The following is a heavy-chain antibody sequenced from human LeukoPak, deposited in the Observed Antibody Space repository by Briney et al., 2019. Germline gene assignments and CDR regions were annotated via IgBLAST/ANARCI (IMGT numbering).Heavy chain of an antibody. CDR3: ASPYRSRYDY. CDR1: GGSISSLTYY. V-gene: IGHV4-39*01. Sequence: SETLSLTCTVSGGSISSLTYYWGWIRQPPGKGLEWIGTIYYSGSTHYNPSLKSRVTMSVDTSRNQFSLRLSSVTAADTAVYYCASPYRSRYDYWGQGTLVTVSS. CDR2: IYYSGST. D-gene: IGHD6-19*01. J-gene: IGHJ4*02.